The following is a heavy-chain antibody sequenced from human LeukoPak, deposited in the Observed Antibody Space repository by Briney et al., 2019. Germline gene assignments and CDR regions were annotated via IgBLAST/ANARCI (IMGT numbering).Heavy chain of an antibody. CDR2: ISTHGSII. Sequence: KSGGSLRLSCGASGFTFNDYYMTWIRQAPGKGPEWVSYISTHGSIIYYADSVKGRFTISRDNAKNSLYLQMNTLRAEDTAVYYCARVGLNDYGWGTYANYGGQGTLVTVPS. CDR3: ARVGLNDYGWGTYANY. V-gene: IGHV3-11*04. J-gene: IGHJ4*02. D-gene: IGHD3-10*01. CDR1: GFTFNDYY.